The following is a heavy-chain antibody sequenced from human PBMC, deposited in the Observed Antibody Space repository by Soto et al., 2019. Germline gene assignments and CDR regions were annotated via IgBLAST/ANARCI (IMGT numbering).Heavy chain of an antibody. CDR3: ARDSPIGSVFSGYDAIDL. D-gene: IGHD5-12*01. J-gene: IGHJ4*02. Sequence: QVQLVQSGAEVKEPGSSVKVSCKASGGTFSTSTFTWVRQAPGQGLEWMGRIIPSLDTADYAQKFQGSVTITADKAPSTAFMELGSLRSEDTGMYYCARDSPIGSVFSGYDAIDLWGQGALVSVSP. CDR1: GGTFSTST. V-gene: IGHV1-69*08. CDR2: IIPSLDTA.